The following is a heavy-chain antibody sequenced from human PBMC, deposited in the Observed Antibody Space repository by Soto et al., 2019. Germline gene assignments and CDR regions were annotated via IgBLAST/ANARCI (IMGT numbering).Heavy chain of an antibody. CDR3: AKNNDYNPSGRDDAFDF. V-gene: IGHV4-4*02. J-gene: IGHJ3*01. CDR1: GGSISSTNW. D-gene: IGHD3-10*01. Sequence: QVHLQESGPGLVKPSGTLSLTCAVSGGSISSTNWWSWVRQSPGKGLEWIGEIYHSGSINYSPSLASRLTISVDKSKTQFSLKLSSVTAADTAVYYCAKNNDYNPSGRDDAFDFWGRGTVVTVSA. CDR2: IYHSGSI.